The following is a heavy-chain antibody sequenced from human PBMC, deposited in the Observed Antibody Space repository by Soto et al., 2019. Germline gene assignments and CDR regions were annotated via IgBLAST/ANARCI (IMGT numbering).Heavy chain of an antibody. J-gene: IGHJ6*02. CDR2: INAGNGNT. CDR1: GYTFTSYA. D-gene: IGHD5-18*01. V-gene: IGHV1-3*01. CDR3: ARRRPDTAMVIYYYGMDV. Sequence: GASVKVSCKASGYTFTSYAMHWVRQAPGQRLEWMGWINAGNGNTKYSQKFQGRVTITRDTSASTAYTELSSLRSEDTAVYYCARRRPDTAMVIYYYGMDVWGQGTTVTVSS.